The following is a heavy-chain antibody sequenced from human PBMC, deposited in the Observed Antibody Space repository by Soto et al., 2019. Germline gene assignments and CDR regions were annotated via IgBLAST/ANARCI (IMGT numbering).Heavy chain of an antibody. Sequence: VKVSCKSSGGTFSSHSINWVRQAPGQGLEWMGGIIPIFGPANFAKKFQGRVTITADESTTTAYMELSSLTSEDTAVYYCATGSFTSTGGRIGYHYNAMDVWGQGTTVTVS. J-gene: IGHJ6*02. CDR2: IIPIFGPA. CDR1: GGTFSSHS. V-gene: IGHV1-69*13. D-gene: IGHD1-1*01. CDR3: ATGSFTSTGGRIGYHYNAMDV.